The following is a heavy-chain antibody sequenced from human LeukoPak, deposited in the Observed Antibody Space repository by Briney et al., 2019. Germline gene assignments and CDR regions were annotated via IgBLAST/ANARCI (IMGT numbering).Heavy chain of an antibody. CDR2: INPNSGGT. V-gene: IGHV1-2*06. CDR1: GYTFTGYY. J-gene: IGHJ4*02. Sequence: GASVKVSRKASGYTFTGYYMHWVRQAPGQGLEWMGRINPNSGGTNYAQKFQGRVTMTRDTSISTAYMELSRLRSDDTAVYYCACLMTTVTTVVDYWGQGTLVTVSS. CDR3: ACLMTTVTTVVDY. D-gene: IGHD4-17*01.